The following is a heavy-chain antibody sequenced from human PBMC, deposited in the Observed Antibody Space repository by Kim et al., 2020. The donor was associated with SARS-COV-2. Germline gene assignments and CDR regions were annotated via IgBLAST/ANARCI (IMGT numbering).Heavy chain of an antibody. V-gene: IGHV1-2*06. D-gene: IGHD2-2*01. CDR1: GYTFTGYY. CDR3: ARWVHIVVVPAARSYYGMDV. Sequence: ASVKVSCKASGYTFTGYYMHWVRQAPGQGLEWMGRINPNSGGTNYAQKFQGRVTMTRDTSISTAYMELSRLRSDDTAVYYCARWVHIVVVPAARSYYGMDVWGEGTTVTVSS. CDR2: INPNSGGT. J-gene: IGHJ6*04.